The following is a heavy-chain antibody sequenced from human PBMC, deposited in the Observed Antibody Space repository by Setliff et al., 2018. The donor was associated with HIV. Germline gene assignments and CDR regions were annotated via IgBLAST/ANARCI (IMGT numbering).Heavy chain of an antibody. Sequence: SETLSLTCSVSGSSISSNSYWWAWIRQPPGKGREYIGTIYHRGGTFNTPSLKSRVVMSVDTSKNQFSLKLTSVTAADTATYYCARYIGVNVAPDGRGYHTFDFWGRGTMVTVSS. J-gene: IGHJ3*01. CDR2: IYHRGGT. D-gene: IGHD2-8*01. CDR1: GSSISSNSYW. V-gene: IGHV4-39*01. CDR3: ARYIGVNVAPDGRGYHTFDF.